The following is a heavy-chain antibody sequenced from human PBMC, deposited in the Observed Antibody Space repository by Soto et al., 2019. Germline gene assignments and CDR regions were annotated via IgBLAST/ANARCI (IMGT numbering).Heavy chain of an antibody. Sequence: QVQLVQSGAEVKKPGASVKVSCKAPRYIFTAYFMHWVRQAPGQGLEWMGWINPNNGATHYGLSFQGRVTMTRDTSISTVYMELSSLRSDETAGYYCASHDTGARFDPWGQGTLVIVSS. CDR2: INPNNGAT. V-gene: IGHV1-2*02. D-gene: IGHD1-1*01. CDR3: ASHDTGARFDP. CDR1: RYIFTAYF. J-gene: IGHJ5*02.